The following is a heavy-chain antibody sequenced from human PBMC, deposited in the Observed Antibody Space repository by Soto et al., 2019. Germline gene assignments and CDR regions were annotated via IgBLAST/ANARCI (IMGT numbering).Heavy chain of an antibody. CDR2: VSDAGTTT. D-gene: IGHD2-2*01. Sequence: QVQLVESGGGVVQPGRSLRLSCAASGLTFSSFGMHWVRQAPGKGLEWVAVVSDAGTTTYYADYVKGRFTISRDNWKNTMYLQMDSLRPEDAGVYFCAKEDCSSRSCNPKYYFDSWGLGTLVTVSS. J-gene: IGHJ4*02. CDR1: GLTFSSFG. V-gene: IGHV3-30*18. CDR3: AKEDCSSRSCNPKYYFDS.